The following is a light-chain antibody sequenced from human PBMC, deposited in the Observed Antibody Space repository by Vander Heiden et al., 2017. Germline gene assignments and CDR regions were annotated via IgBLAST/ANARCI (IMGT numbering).Light chain of an antibody. CDR1: QSISSY. CDR3: QQSYSTWYT. J-gene: IGKJ2*01. CDR2: AAS. Sequence: DIQMTQSPSSLSASVGDRVTITCRASQSISSYLNWYQQKPGKAPKLLIYAASSLQSGVPSRLSGSGSVTDFTLTISSLQPEDFATYYCQQSYSTWYTFGQGTKLEIK. V-gene: IGKV1-39*01.